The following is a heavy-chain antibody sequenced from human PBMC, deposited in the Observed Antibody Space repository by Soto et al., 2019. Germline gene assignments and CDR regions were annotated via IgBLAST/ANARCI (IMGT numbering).Heavy chain of an antibody. CDR1: GFTFSSYA. CDR3: ARDLVVLPFKYYCGMDV. Sequence: GGSLRLSCAASGFTFSSYAMHWVRQAPGKGLEWVAVISYDGSNKYYADSVKGRFTISRDNSKSTLSLQMNSLIPEDTAVYHCARDLVVLPFKYYCGMDVWGQGTTVTVSS. V-gene: IGHV3-30-3*01. D-gene: IGHD2-2*01. CDR2: ISYDGSNK. J-gene: IGHJ6*02.